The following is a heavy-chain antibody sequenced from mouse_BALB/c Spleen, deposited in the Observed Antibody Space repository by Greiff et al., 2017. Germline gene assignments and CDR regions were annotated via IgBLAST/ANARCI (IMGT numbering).Heavy chain of an antibody. CDR2: IDPANGNT. J-gene: IGHJ1*01. V-gene: IGHV14-3*02. Sequence: DVQLQESGAELVKPGASVKLSCTASGFNIKDTYMHWVKQRPEQGLEWIGRIDPANGNTKYDPKFQGKATITADTSSNTAYLQLNSLTAEDTAVYYCARTGSTSFDVWGAGTTVTVSS. CDR3: ARTGSTSFDV. D-gene: IGHD3-1*01. CDR1: GFNIKDTY.